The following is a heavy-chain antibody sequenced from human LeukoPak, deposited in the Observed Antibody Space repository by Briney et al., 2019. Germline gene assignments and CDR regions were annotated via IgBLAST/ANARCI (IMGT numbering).Heavy chain of an antibody. CDR1: GSTFSSYW. Sequence: PGGSLRLSCAASGSTFSSYWMHWVRQAPGEGPVWVARINSDGRSASYAESVRGRFTISRDNAKNTLYLQMNSLRAEDTAVYYCVRDVWGDRDGFFDFWGQGTLVTVSS. CDR3: VRDVWGDRDGFFDF. CDR2: INSDGRSA. V-gene: IGHV3-74*01. J-gene: IGHJ4*02. D-gene: IGHD5-24*01.